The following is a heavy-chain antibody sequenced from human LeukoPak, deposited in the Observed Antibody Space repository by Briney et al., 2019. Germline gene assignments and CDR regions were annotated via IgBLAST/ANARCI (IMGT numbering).Heavy chain of an antibody. CDR3: ARDCSSTRCQGPVFDN. Sequence: ASVKVSCKASGYTFTSNYMHSVRQAPGHGLEWMGIIHPSGGNTNYAQKFQGRVAMTRDTSTSTVYMELSSLRSEDTAIYYCARDCSSTRCQGPVFDNWGQGTLVTVSS. V-gene: IGHV1-46*01. CDR1: GYTFTSNY. J-gene: IGHJ4*02. CDR2: IHPSGGNT. D-gene: IGHD2-2*01.